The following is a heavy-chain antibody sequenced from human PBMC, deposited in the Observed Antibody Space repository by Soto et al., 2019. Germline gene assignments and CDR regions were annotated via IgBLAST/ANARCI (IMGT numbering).Heavy chain of an antibody. Sequence: GGSLRLCCAASGFTFSNAWMNWVRQAPGKGLEWVGRIKSKTDGGTTDYAAPVKGRFTISRDDSKNTLYLQMNSLKTEDTAVYYCTTGNSSGWYPSYYYGMHVWGQGTTVTV. CDR1: GFTFSNAW. CDR2: IKSKTDGGTT. J-gene: IGHJ6*02. V-gene: IGHV3-15*07. D-gene: IGHD6-19*01. CDR3: TTGNSSGWYPSYYYGMHV.